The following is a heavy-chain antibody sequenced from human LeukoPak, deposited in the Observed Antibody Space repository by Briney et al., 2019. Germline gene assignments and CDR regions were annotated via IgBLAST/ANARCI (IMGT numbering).Heavy chain of an antibody. Sequence: GGSLRLSCAASGFTFSSYGMHWVRQAPGKGLEWVAVISYDGGNRYYADSVKGRFTISRDNSKNTLYLQMNSLRAEDTAVYYCARDDSGWYPWGQGTLVTVSS. D-gene: IGHD6-19*01. CDR3: ARDDSGWYP. V-gene: IGHV3-30*03. CDR2: ISYDGGNR. CDR1: GFTFSSYG. J-gene: IGHJ5*02.